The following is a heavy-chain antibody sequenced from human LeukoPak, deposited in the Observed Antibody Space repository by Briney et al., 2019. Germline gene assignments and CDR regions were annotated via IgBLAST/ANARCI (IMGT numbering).Heavy chain of an antibody. V-gene: IGHV3-23*01. CDR1: GFTFSSYA. CDR3: ASDHRGTFDY. CDR2: ISGSGGST. J-gene: IGHJ4*02. D-gene: IGHD3-10*01. Sequence: GGSLRLSCAASGFTFSSYAMSWVRQAPGKGLEWVSAISGSGGSTYYADSVKGRFTISRDNAKNSLYLQMNSLRAEDTAIYYCASDHRGTFDYWGQGTLVTVSS.